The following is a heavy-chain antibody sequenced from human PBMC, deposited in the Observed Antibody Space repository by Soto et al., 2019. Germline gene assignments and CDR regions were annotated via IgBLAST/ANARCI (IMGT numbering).Heavy chain of an antibody. CDR1: GGTFSSYA. CDR3: ARRDSSSYLGAFDI. D-gene: IGHD6-13*01. CDR2: IIPIFGTA. V-gene: IGHV1-69*13. Sequence: ASVKVSCKASGGTFSSYAIGWVRQAPGQGLEWMGGIIPIFGTANYAQKFQGRVTITADESTSTAYMELSSLRSEDTAVYYCARRDSSSYLGAFDIWGQGTMVTVSS. J-gene: IGHJ3*02.